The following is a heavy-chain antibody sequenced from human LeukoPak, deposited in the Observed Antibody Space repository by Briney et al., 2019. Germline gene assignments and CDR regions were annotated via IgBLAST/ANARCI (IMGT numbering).Heavy chain of an antibody. D-gene: IGHD4-17*01. CDR3: ARDFGYGDYSFDD. Sequence: SETLSLTCTVSGGSISSSSYYWSWIRQPPGKGLEWIGYIYYSGSTNYNPSLKSRVTISVDTSKNQFSLKLSSVTAADTAVYYCARDFGYGDYSFDDWGQGTLVTVSS. J-gene: IGHJ4*02. CDR1: GGSISSSSYY. CDR2: IYYSGST. V-gene: IGHV4-61*01.